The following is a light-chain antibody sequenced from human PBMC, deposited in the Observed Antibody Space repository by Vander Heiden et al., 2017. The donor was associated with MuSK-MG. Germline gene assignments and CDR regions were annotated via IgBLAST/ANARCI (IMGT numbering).Light chain of an antibody. CDR3: CSYAVSSNSYV. CDR2: EVS. J-gene: IGLJ1*01. Sequence: QSALTQPASVSGSPGPSSTNSCTGTSSDGGSYNLVSWYQQHPGKAPKLIIYEVSKRHSGVSNRFSGSKSGTTASLTISGLQAEDEADYYCCSYAVSSNSYVFGTGTKVTVL. V-gene: IGLV2-23*02. CDR1: SSDGGSYNL.